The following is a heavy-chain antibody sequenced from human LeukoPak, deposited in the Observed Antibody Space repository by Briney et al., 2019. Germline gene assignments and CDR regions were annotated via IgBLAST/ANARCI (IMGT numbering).Heavy chain of an antibody. J-gene: IGHJ4*02. V-gene: IGHV3-7*01. CDR1: GFSFSNYW. D-gene: IGHD4-11*01. CDR3: ARQDDYSNCIDY. CDR2: IKQEGDEE. Sequence: GGSLRLSCAASGFSFSNYWMTWARQAPGKGLVWVATIKQEGDEEKYVDSVKGRFTISRDNAKDSLYLQMNSLRAEDTAVYYCARQDDYSNCIDYWGQGTLVTVSS.